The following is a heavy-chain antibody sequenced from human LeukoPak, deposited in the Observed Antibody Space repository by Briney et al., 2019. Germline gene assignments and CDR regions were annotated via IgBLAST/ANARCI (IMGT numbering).Heavy chain of an antibody. CDR1: GDSISSSSYY. J-gene: IGHJ6*02. V-gene: IGHV4-30-4*01. D-gene: IGHD2-2*01. CDR2: IYYSGST. CDR3: ARVDQLPPLEYGMDV. Sequence: PSETLSLTCTVSGDSISSSSYYWSWIRQPPGKGLEWIGYIYYSGSTYYNPSLKSRVTISVDTSKNQFSLKLSSVTAADTAVYYCARVDQLPPLEYGMDVWGQGTTVTVSS.